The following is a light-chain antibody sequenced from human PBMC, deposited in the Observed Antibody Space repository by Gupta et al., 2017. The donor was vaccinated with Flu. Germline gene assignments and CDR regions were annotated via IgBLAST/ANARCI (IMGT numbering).Light chain of an antibody. CDR2: GAS. V-gene: IGKV1-39*01. Sequence: GDRVSITCRASQSISTYLNWYQQKPGKAPKLLIYGASSLQSGVPSRFSGSGSGTDFTLTISSLQPEDFATYSCQQSYNTPLTFGQGTNLEIK. CDR1: QSISTY. J-gene: IGKJ2*01. CDR3: QQSYNTPLT.